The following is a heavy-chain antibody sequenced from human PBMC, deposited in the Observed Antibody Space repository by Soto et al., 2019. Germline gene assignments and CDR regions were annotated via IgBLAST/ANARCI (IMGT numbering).Heavy chain of an antibody. V-gene: IGHV1-8*01. CDR2: INPTSEYT. J-gene: IGHJ4*02. Sequence: ASVKVSCKASGYTFTSYDINWVRQAPGQGIEWVGWINPTSEYTAHAQKFQGRVTLTREISTATAYMELSSLTSEDTAVYFCARQLHPGYCSYWGPGTQVTVSS. D-gene: IGHD6-19*01. CDR3: ARQLHPGYCSY. CDR1: GYTFTSYD.